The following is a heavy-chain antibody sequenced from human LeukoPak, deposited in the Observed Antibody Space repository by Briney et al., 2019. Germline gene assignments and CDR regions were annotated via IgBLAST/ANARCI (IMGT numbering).Heavy chain of an antibody. CDR2: IKQDGSEQ. CDR1: GCTFTNYW. J-gene: IGHJ4*02. Sequence: PGGSLRLSCAASGCTFTNYWMSWVRQAPGKGLEWVGNIKQDGSEQYYLGSVKGRFTISRDNAENSLYLQLNSLRAEDTALYYCAREGTTEFDSWGQGILVTVSS. V-gene: IGHV3-7*01. D-gene: IGHD1-1*01. CDR3: AREGTTEFDS.